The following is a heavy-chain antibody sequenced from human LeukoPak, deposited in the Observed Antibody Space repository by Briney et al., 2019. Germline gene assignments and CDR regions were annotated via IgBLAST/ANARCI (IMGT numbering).Heavy chain of an antibody. CDR2: INAGNGNT. CDR3: ARDNSVRDEAWWFNP. D-gene: IGHD5-24*01. J-gene: IGHJ5*02. V-gene: IGHV1-3*01. Sequence: ASVKVSCKASGYTFTSYAMHWVRQAPGQRLEWMGWINAGNGNTKYSQKFQGRVTLTRDMSTSTDYLELSSLRSGDTAVYYCARDNSVRDEAWWFNPWGQGTLVTVSS. CDR1: GYTFTSYA.